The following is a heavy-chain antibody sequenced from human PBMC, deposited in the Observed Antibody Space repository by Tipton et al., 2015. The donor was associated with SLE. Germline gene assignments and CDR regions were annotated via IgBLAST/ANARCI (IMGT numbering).Heavy chain of an antibody. CDR3: ARSEYSDGLLDY. CDR1: GGSISSGSYY. Sequence: TLSLTCTVSGGSISSGSYYWSWIRQPAGRGLEWIGFIYYGGTANNNPSLKSRVTISVDRSKNQFSLRLSSVTAADTAVYYCARSEYSDGLLDYWGQGTLVTVSS. V-gene: IGHV4-61*10. J-gene: IGHJ4*02. CDR2: IYYGGTA. D-gene: IGHD5-12*01.